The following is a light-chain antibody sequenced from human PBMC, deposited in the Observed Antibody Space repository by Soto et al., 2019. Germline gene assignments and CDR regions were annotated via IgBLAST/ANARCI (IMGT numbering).Light chain of an antibody. CDR1: QSVTSTY. CDR3: QQYGASPQIT. J-gene: IGKJ3*01. CDR2: GAS. Sequence: EIVLTQSPGTLSLSPGERATLSCRASQSVTSTYLAWYQQKPGQAPRLLIYGASTRATGIPDRFSGSGSGTDFTLTISRLEPEDIAVYYCQQYGASPQITFGPGTKVHI. V-gene: IGKV3-20*01.